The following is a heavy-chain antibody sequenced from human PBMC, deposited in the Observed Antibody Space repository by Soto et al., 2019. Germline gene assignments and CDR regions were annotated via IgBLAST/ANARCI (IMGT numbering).Heavy chain of an antibody. D-gene: IGHD6-25*01. CDR2: MKEEATEK. V-gene: IGHV3-7*01. CDR1: GLPFMTYW. CDR3: AGGGVYDSGRYHY. J-gene: IGHJ4*02. Sequence: GGSLRLSCEASGLPFMTYWMSWVRQAPGKGLEWVAHMKEEATEKYLDSVKGRFIISRDNAKNSLYLQMNSLRGDDTAVYYCAGGGVYDSGRYHYWGQGTLVTVSS.